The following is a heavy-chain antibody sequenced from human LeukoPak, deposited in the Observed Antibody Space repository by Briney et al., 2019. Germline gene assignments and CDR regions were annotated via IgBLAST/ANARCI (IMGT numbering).Heavy chain of an antibody. CDR2: IIPIFGTA. D-gene: IGHD3-16*01. Sequence: SVKASCKASGGTHSSYAISWVPQAPGQGLEWMGRIIPIFGTANYAQKFQGRVTITADKSTSTAYMELSSLRSEDTAVYYCARDPGGTNYFDYWGQGTLVTVSS. V-gene: IGHV1-69*06. CDR3: ARDPGGTNYFDY. J-gene: IGHJ4*02. CDR1: GGTHSSYA.